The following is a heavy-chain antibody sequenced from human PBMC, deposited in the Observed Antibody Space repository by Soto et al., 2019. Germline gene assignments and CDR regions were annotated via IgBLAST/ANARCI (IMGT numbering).Heavy chain of an antibody. D-gene: IGHD3-10*01. J-gene: IGHJ6*03. V-gene: IGHV1-46*03. CDR2: INPSGGST. CDR1: GYTFTSYY. CDR3: ARAIGQLWFGELEPYYYYMDV. Sequence: ASVKVSCKASGYTFTSYYMHWVRQAPGQGLEWMGIINPSGGSTSYAQKFQGRVTMTRDTSTSTVYMELSSLRSEDTAVYYCARAIGQLWFGELEPYYYYMDVWGKGTTVTVSS.